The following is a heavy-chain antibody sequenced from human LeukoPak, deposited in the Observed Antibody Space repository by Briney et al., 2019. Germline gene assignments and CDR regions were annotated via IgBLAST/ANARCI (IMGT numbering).Heavy chain of an antibody. CDR1: GFTVSTNC. Sequence: GGSVRLSCAASGFTVSTNCMTWVRQAPGKGLEWVSTIYSGGTTYYTDSVMGRFTISRHNSRNTLYLKMNSLRAEDTAVYYCARVDTVMAYYFDLWGQGTLVSVSS. V-gene: IGHV3-53*04. CDR3: ARVDTVMAYYFDL. J-gene: IGHJ4*02. D-gene: IGHD5-18*01. CDR2: IYSGGTT.